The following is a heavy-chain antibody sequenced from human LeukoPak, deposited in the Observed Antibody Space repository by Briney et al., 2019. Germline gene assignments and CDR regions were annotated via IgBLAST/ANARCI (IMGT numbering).Heavy chain of an antibody. D-gene: IGHD2-21*01. CDR1: GFTFSSHA. Sequence: GGSLRLSCVGSGFTFSSHAMSWIRQAPEKGLEWVSGIYESGQTTHYADSVKGRFSISRDNSKNTLYLQMDSLRGEDTAIYYCAKDYRIGYSDHFDYWGQGALVTVSS. CDR3: AKDYRIGYSDHFDY. J-gene: IGHJ4*02. V-gene: IGHV3-23*01. CDR2: IYESGQTT.